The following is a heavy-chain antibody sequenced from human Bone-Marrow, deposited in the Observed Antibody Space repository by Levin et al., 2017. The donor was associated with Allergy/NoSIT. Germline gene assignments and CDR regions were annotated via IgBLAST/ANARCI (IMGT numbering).Heavy chain of an antibody. CDR3: AKDIFGVVFIGNDGLDI. D-gene: IGHD3-3*02. J-gene: IGHJ3*02. CDR1: GITFSNFA. Sequence: GGSLRLSCSASGITFSNFAMSWIRQAPGKGLEWVSVISGSGSSTYYADSVKGRFTVSRDNSKNTLHLQMNSLRTEDTAVYYCAKDIFGVVFIGNDGLDIWGQGTLVTVSS. V-gene: IGHV3-23*01. CDR2: ISGSGSST.